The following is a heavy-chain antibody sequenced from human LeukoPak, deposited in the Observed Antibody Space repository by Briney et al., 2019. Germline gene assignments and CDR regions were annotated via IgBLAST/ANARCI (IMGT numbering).Heavy chain of an antibody. CDR1: GFTFSSYW. V-gene: IGHV3-7*01. CDR2: IKQDGNEK. CDR3: ARGSSSWTVYYFDY. D-gene: IGHD6-13*01. Sequence: GGSLRLSCAASGFTFSSYWMSWVRQAPGKGLEWVANIKQDGNEKYYVDSVKGRFTISRDNAKNSLYLQMNSLRAEDTAVYYCARGSSSWTVYYFDYWGQGTLVTVSS. J-gene: IGHJ4*02.